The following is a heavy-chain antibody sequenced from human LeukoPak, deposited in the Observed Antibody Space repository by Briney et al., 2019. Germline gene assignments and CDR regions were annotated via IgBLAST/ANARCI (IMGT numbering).Heavy chain of an antibody. V-gene: IGHV3-43*02. CDR3: AKDTKPSTITPDF. Sequence: PGGSLRLSCAASGFTFDDYAMHWVRQAPGKGLEWVSLISGDSVSTYYADSVKGRFTISRDNSKNSLYLQMNSLRTEDTAFYYCAKDTKPSTITPDFWGQGTLVIVSS. CDR2: ISGDSVST. CDR1: GFTFDDYA. D-gene: IGHD4-11*01. J-gene: IGHJ4*02.